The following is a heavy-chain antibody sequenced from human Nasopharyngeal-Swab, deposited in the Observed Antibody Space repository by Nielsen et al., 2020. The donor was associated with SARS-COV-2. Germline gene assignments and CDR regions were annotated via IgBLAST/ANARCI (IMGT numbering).Heavy chain of an antibody. CDR3: ATLSAPRDGNNRAPMG. CDR1: GFTFSGSA. V-gene: IGHV1-58*01. J-gene: IGHJ4*02. CDR2: IVLGIDKT. Sequence: SVKVSCKASGFTFSGSAVQWVRQARGQRLEWIGWIVLGIDKTDYAQKFQDRVTITRDMAASTVYMQLSSLRSEDTALYYCATLSAPRDGNNRAPMGWGQGTLVTVSS. D-gene: IGHD5-24*01.